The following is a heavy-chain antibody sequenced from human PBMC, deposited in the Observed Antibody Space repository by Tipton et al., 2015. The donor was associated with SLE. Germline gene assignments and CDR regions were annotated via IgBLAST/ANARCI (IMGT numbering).Heavy chain of an antibody. V-gene: IGHV4-31*03. CDR3: ARGAGYSGTSGYSFDH. CDR1: GGSISRGFFY. CDR2: IYYSGNT. D-gene: IGHD3-22*01. J-gene: IGHJ4*02. Sequence: TLSLTCSVSGGSISRGFFYWGWIRQSPGKGPECIGHIYYSGNTYYNPSLKSRVTMSVDTSYNQFSLKLSSVNAADTAVYYCARGAGYSGTSGYSFDHWGQGALVTVSS.